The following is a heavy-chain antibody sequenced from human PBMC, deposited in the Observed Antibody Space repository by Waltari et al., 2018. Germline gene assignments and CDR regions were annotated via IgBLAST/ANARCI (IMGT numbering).Heavy chain of an antibody. CDR1: GYTFTSYG. V-gene: IGHV1-18*01. Sequence: QVQLVQSGAEVKKPGASVKVSCKASGYTFTSYGISWVRQAPGQGLEWMGWVSDYKGNTNYAQKLQGRVTMTTDTSTRTAYMELRSLRSDDTAVYYCARGLFQDGYYYGMDVWGQGTTVTVSS. CDR3: ARGLFQDGYYYGMDV. CDR2: VSDYKGNT. J-gene: IGHJ6*02.